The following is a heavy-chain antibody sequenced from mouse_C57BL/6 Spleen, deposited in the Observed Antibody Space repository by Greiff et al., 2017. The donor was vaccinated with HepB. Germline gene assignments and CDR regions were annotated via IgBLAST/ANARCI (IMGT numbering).Heavy chain of an antibody. V-gene: IGHV1-26*01. CDR1: GYTFTDYY. Sequence: VQLQQSGPELVKPGASVKISCKASGYTFTDYYMNWVKQSHGKSLEWIGDINPNNGGTSYNQKFKGKATLTVDKSSSTAYMELRSLTSEDSAVYYCARAGFRYFDVWGTGTTVTVSS. CDR3: ARAGFRYFDV. CDR2: INPNNGGT. J-gene: IGHJ1*03.